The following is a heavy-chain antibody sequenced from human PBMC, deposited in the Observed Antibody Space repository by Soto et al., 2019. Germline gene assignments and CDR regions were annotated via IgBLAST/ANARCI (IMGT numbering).Heavy chain of an antibody. J-gene: IGHJ3*02. CDR2: INSDGRST. V-gene: IGHV3-74*01. CDR3: ARDWRGGYDYIWGSYRPEPADAFDI. D-gene: IGHD3-16*02. CDR1: GFTFSSYW. Sequence: EVQLVESGGGLVQPGGSLRLSCAASGFTFSSYWMHWVRQAPGKGLVWVSRINSDGRSTSYADSVKGRFTISRDNTKNMLYLQMNSLRAEDTAVYYCARDWRGGYDYIWGSYRPEPADAFDIWGQGTMVTVSS.